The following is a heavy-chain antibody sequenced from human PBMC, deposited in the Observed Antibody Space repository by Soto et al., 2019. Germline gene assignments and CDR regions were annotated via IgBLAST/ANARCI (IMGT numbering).Heavy chain of an antibody. J-gene: IGHJ4*02. V-gene: IGHV3-7*01. CDR1: GFTFNSYW. D-gene: IGHD4-4*01. Sequence: EVQLVESGGGLVQPGGSLRLTCVASGFTFNSYWMSWVRQSPGKGLEWVANIKQDGSAINYLDSLRGRFTISRDNGKNSLYLQRNSLRAEDAAVYYCATGRPRSNWVYFDYWGQGILVAVSS. CDR3: ATGRPRSNWVYFDY. CDR2: IKQDGSAI.